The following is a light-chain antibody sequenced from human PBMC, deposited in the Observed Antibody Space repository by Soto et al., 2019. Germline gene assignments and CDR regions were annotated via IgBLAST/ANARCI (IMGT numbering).Light chain of an antibody. J-gene: IGLJ1*01. CDR2: SNN. CDR1: SSNIGSNT. CDR3: AAWDDTLNGPLYV. V-gene: IGLV1-44*01. Sequence: QSVLTQPPSASGTPGQRVTISCSGSSSNIGSNTVKWYQQLPGTAPKLLIYSNNQRPSGVPDRFSGSTSGTSASLAISGLQSEDDADYYCAAWDDTLNGPLYVFGTGTKVTVL.